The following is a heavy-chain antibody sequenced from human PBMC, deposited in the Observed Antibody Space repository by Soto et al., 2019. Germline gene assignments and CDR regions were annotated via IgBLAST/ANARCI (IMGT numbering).Heavy chain of an antibody. CDR1: GGSISSYY. J-gene: IGHJ5*02. Sequence: SSETLSLTCTVSGGSISSYYWSWIRQPPGKGLEWIGYIYYSGSTNYNPSLKSRVTISVDTSKNQFSLKLSSVTAADTAVYYCARNVVVPAARDDRNWFDPWGQGTLVTVSS. V-gene: IGHV4-59*01. D-gene: IGHD2-2*01. CDR3: ARNVVVPAARDDRNWFDP. CDR2: IYYSGST.